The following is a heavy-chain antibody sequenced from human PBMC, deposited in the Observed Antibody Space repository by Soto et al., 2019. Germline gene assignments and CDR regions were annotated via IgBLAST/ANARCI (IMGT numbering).Heavy chain of an antibody. Sequence: QVQLQESGPGLVKPSETLSLTCTVSGGSISNYYWSWIRQPPGKGLEWIGYIYYSGSTRYNPSLKSRVTISVNTSKNQFSLKLSSVTAADTAVYYCARHGPIAAAGTVFDYWGQGTLDTVSS. CDR2: IYYSGST. CDR3: ARHGPIAAAGTVFDY. J-gene: IGHJ4*02. V-gene: IGHV4-59*08. D-gene: IGHD6-13*01. CDR1: GGSISNYY.